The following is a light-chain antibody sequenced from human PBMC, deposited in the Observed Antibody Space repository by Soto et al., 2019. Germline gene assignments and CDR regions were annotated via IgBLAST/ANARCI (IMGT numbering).Light chain of an antibody. Sequence: LTQPASVSASPGQSITIPCTGTSSEVGSYNLVAWFQQHPGKVPKLLIYEGTKRPSGLSDRFSGSKSGTTASLTSSGLQAEDEAHYYCYSYAGENVYLFGTGTKLTVL. CDR3: YSYAGENVYL. CDR1: SSEVGSYNL. CDR2: EGT. J-gene: IGLJ1*01. V-gene: IGLV2-23*01.